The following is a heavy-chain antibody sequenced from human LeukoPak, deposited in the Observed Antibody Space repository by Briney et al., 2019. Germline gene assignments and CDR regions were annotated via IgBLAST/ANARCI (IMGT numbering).Heavy chain of an antibody. J-gene: IGHJ4*02. D-gene: IGHD7-27*01. CDR1: GFTFSSYA. V-gene: IGHV3-64*01. Sequence: GGSLRLSCAASGFTFSSYAMHWVRQAPGKGLEYVSAISTNGGSTYYANSVKGRFTISTDNSKNTLYLQMGSLRAEDMAVYYCAREGTPLGISDYWGQGTLVTVSS. CDR2: ISTNGGST. CDR3: AREGTPLGISDY.